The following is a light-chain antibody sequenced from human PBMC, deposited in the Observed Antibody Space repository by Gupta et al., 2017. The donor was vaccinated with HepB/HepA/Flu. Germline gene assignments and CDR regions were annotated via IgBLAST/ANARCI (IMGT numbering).Light chain of an antibody. Sequence: DIQLTQSPCSLSASVGDRVTITCRASQTSSSYLNWYQQKPGKAPKLLIYAASSLQSGVPSRFSGSGSGTDFTLTISRLQPEDFATYYCQQSYSTPSVGPCPKVDIK. J-gene: IGKJ3*01. CDR2: AAS. CDR1: QTSSSY. CDR3: QQSYSTPS. V-gene: IGKV1-39*01.